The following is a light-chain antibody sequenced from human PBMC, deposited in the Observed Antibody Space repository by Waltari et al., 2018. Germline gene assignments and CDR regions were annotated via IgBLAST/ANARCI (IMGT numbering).Light chain of an antibody. CDR1: QSVSNW. CDR2: NTS. Sequence: DIHMTQSPSTLSASVGERVTITCRASQSVSNWLAWYQQKPGKTPKLLIYNTSTLECGVPSRFSGSGSGTEFTLTISSLQFDDSATYYCQQYKDYSPYTFGQGTKLEIK. J-gene: IGKJ2*01. CDR3: QQYKDYSPYT. V-gene: IGKV1-5*03.